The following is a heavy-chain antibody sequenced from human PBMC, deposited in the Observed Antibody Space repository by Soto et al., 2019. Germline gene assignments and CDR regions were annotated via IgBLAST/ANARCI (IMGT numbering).Heavy chain of an antibody. CDR2: ICPYNGNT. J-gene: IGHJ5*02. Sequence: QVQLVQSGAEVKKPGASVKVSCKAFGYTFTSYCISWVRQAPGQGLEWMGWICPYNGNTNYAQKLQGRVIMNADTSKSTAYRELRRLRSDDTAVYYCARDRHYGSGGANWFDPWGQGTLVTVSS. D-gene: IGHD3-10*01. CDR1: GYTFTSYC. CDR3: ARDRHYGSGGANWFDP. V-gene: IGHV1-18*01.